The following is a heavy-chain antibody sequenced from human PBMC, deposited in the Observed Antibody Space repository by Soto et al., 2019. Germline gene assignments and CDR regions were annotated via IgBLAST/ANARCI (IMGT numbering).Heavy chain of an antibody. CDR1: GFIVSDYY. J-gene: IGHJ1*01. V-gene: IGHV3-11*06. CDR2: ISSSGTYI. Sequence: PGGSLRLSCAASGFIVSDYYMSWIRQAPGKGLEWIAYISSSGTYINYADSVKGRFTISRDNDENTVYLQMNSLRIDDTAVYFCATAIGSYSPEFLQDWGQGTLVTVPS. CDR3: ATAIGSYSPEFLQD. D-gene: IGHD1-26*01.